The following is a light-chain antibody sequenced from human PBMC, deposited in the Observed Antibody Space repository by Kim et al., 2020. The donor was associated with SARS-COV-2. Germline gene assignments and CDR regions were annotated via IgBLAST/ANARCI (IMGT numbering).Light chain of an antibody. CDR1: QSVSSSY. V-gene: IGKV3-20*01. Sequence: LSPGERATLSCRASQSVSSSYLAWFQQKPGQPPRLLIYGGSSRATGIPDRFSGSGSGTDFTLTISRLEPEDFAVYYCHQYGGSPRTFGQGTKLEI. CDR2: GGS. J-gene: IGKJ1*01. CDR3: HQYGGSPRT.